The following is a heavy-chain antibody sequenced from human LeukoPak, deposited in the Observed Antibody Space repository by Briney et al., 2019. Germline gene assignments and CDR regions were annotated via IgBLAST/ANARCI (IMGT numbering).Heavy chain of an antibody. CDR2: IIPIFGTA. J-gene: IGHJ3*02. V-gene: IGHV1-69*05. D-gene: IGHD5-24*01. CDR3: ARDRKATWRAFDI. Sequence: SVEVSCKASGGTLSSYAISWVRQAPGQGLEWMGGIIPIFGTANYAQKFQGRVTITTDESTSTAYMELSSLRSEDTAVYYCARDRKATWRAFDIWGQGTMVTVSS. CDR1: GGTLSSYA.